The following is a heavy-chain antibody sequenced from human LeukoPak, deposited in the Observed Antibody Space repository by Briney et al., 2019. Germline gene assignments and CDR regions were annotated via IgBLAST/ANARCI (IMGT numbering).Heavy chain of an antibody. D-gene: IGHD1-1*01. CDR1: GDSMSNGGYF. Sequence: SETLSLTCTVSGDSMSNGGYFWSWIRQHPGKGLEWIGYIYYTGSTTYNPSLQSRVTISVDTSKNNFSLRLNPVTAADAAVYFCARGLPGARIPYHFDSWGQGTLVAVSS. CDR2: IYYTGST. J-gene: IGHJ4*02. V-gene: IGHV4-31*03. CDR3: ARGLPGARIPYHFDS.